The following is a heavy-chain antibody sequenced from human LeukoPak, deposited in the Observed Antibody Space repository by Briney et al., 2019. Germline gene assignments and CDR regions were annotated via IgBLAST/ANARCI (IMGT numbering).Heavy chain of an antibody. CDR1: GGSISSSTYY. V-gene: IGHV4-39*01. CDR2: IYNSGCT. D-gene: IGHD6-13*01. CDR3: ARQAYSSNLGWFDP. Sequence: PSGTLSLTCSVSGGSISSSTYYWGWIRQPPGKGLEWIGNIYNSGCTYYNPSLKSRVTISVDTSKNQFSLKLSSVTAADTAVYYCARQAYSSNLGWFDPWGQGTLVTVSS. J-gene: IGHJ5*02.